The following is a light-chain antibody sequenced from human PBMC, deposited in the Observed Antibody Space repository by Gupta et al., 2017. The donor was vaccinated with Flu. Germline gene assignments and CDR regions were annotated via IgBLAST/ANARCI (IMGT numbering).Light chain of an antibody. CDR1: SSNIGRNH. CDR3: GTWEDRRGNARV. CDR2: ETN. J-gene: IGLJ3*02. Sequence: QSVLTQPPSGSAAPGQKVTISCSGSSSNIGRNHVSWYQHRPGTAPKLLIFETNKRPSGSPDLFSGSKSGTSGTLDITGLQTGDEADYYGGTWEDRRGNARVFGGGTKLTVL. V-gene: IGLV1-51*02.